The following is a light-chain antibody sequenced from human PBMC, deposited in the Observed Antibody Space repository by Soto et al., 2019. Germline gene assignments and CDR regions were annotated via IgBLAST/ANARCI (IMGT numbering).Light chain of an antibody. Sequence: DIQMTQSPSTLSASVGDRVTITCRASQSISSWLAWYQQKPGKAPKLLIYKASSLESGVRSRFSGSGSGTELTLTISSLQPDDFATYYCQQYNSYWTFGQGTKVEIK. V-gene: IGKV1-5*03. CDR1: QSISSW. CDR2: KAS. CDR3: QQYNSYWT. J-gene: IGKJ1*01.